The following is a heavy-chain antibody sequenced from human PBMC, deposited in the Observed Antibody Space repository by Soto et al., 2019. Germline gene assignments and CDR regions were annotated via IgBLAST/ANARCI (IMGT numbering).Heavy chain of an antibody. V-gene: IGHV4-59*01. CDR2: IYYSGST. D-gene: IGHD2-8*01. Sequence: QVQLQESGPGLVKPSETLSLTCTVSGGSISSYYWSWIGQPPGKGLEWIGYIYYSGSTNYNPSLKSRVTISVDTSKNQFSLRLSSVTAADTAVYYCARGGRWSSPGGDYWGQGTLVTVSS. CDR3: ARGGRWSSPGGDY. CDR1: GGSISSYY. J-gene: IGHJ4*02.